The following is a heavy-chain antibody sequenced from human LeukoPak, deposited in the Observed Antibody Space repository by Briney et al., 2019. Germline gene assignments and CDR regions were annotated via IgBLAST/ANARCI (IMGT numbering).Heavy chain of an antibody. CDR2: ISGSGDNT. CDR3: VQEAVGGTIPHFAY. J-gene: IGHJ4*02. CDR1: GFTFSSYA. D-gene: IGHD6-19*01. V-gene: IGHV3-23*01. Sequence: GGSLRLSCAASGFTFSSYAMSWVRQVPGEGLEWASAISGSGDNTYYADSVKGRFTISRDNSKNTLYLQMNSLRAEDTAVYYCVQEAVGGTIPHFAYWGQGTLVTVSS.